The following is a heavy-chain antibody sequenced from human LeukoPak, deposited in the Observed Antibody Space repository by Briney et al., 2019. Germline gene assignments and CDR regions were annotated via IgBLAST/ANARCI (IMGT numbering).Heavy chain of an antibody. CDR1: GYTFTGYY. CDR3: AREVDVYSGSLYFDY. V-gene: IGHV1-2*02. J-gene: IGHJ4*02. Sequence: ASVKVSCKASGYTFTGYYMHWVRQAPGQGLEWMGWINPNSGGTNYAQKFQGRVTMTRDTSISTAYMELSRLRSDDTAVYYCAREVDVYSGSLYFDYWGQGTLVTVSS. D-gene: IGHD1-26*01. CDR2: INPNSGGT.